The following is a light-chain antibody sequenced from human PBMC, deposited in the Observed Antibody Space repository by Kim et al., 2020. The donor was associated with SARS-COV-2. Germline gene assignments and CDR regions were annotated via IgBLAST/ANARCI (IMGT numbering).Light chain of an antibody. J-gene: IGLJ2*01. CDR3: QAWDSSVV. CDR1: KLGDKY. V-gene: IGLV3-1*01. Sequence: VSVSQGQTASITCAGDKLGDKYACWYQQMPGQSPVLVIYQDSKRPSGIPERFSGSNSGNTATLTISGTQAMDEADYYCQAWDSSVVFGGGTQLTVL. CDR2: QDS.